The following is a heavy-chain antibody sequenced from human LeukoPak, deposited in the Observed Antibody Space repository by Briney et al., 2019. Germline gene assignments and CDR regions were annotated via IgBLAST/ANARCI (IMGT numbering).Heavy chain of an antibody. D-gene: IGHD2-2*03. CDR3: ARDVGIGELDY. Sequence: GGSLRLSCAASGFTFSSYTMNWVRQAPGKGPEWVSSISSSSSYIYYADSVKGRFTISRDNAKNSLYLQMNSLRAEDTAVYYCARDVGIGELDYWGQGTLVTVSS. CDR2: ISSSSSYI. V-gene: IGHV3-21*01. J-gene: IGHJ4*02. CDR1: GFTFSSYT.